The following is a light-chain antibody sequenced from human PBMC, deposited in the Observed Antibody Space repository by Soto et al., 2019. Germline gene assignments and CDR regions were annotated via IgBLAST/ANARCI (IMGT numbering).Light chain of an antibody. J-gene: IGKJ1*01. Sequence: DIQMTQSPSTLSASVGDRVTITCRASQSISIWLAWYQQKPGKAPNLLIYKASNLESGVPSRFSGSGSGTEFTLTISSLQPDEFATYYCQQCYSYPWTFGQGTKVEIK. V-gene: IGKV1-5*03. CDR1: QSISIW. CDR2: KAS. CDR3: QQCYSYPWT.